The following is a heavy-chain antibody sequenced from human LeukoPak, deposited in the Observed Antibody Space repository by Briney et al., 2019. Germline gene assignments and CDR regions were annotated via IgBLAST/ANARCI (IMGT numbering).Heavy chain of an antibody. CDR2: IRSKAYGGTT. V-gene: IGHV3-49*05. D-gene: IGHD4-17*01. Sequence: KPGGSLRLSCTASGFTFGDYAMSWFRQAPGKGLEWVGFIRSKAYGGTTEYAASVKGRFTISRDDSKSIAYLQMNSLKTEDTAVYYCTRDGGDYGDFAFDYWGQGTLVTVSS. CDR1: GFTFGDYA. J-gene: IGHJ4*02. CDR3: TRDGGDYGDFAFDY.